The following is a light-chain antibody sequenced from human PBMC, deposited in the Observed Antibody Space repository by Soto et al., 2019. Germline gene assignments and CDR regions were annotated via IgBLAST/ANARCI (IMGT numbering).Light chain of an antibody. V-gene: IGLV1-40*01. CDR1: SSNIGAGYD. CDR2: GNS. J-gene: IGLJ2*01. Sequence: QSALTQPPSASGSPGQSVTISCTGSSSNIGAGYDVHWYQQLPGTAPKLLIYGNSNRPSGVPDRFSGSKSGTSASLAITGLQAEDEADYYCQSYDSSLSGSVVFGGGTQLTVL. CDR3: QSYDSSLSGSVV.